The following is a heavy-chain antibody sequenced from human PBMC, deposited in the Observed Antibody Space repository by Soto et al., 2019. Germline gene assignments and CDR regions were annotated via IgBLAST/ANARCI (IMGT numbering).Heavy chain of an antibody. CDR3: ARKNGYCSGGSCYFWFDT. CDR1: GYTFTSNA. J-gene: IGHJ5*02. V-gene: IGHV1-18*04. Sequence: ASVKVSCKASGYTFTSNAISWVRQAPGQGLEWMGWISSYNGDAKYAQKFQDRVTMTTDTSTSTAYMELRSLTSGGTAVYSCARKNGYCSGGSCYFWFDTWGQGTPVTVSS. CDR2: ISSYNGDA. D-gene: IGHD2-15*01.